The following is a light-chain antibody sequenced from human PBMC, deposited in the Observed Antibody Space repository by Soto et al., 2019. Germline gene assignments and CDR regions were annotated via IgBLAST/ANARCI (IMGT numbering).Light chain of an antibody. CDR2: DAS. CDR3: QHRREWPPGAT. CDR1: ESVSSSY. Sequence: EIVLTQSPGTLSLSPGERATLSCRASESVSSSYLAWYQQKPGQAPRLLIYDASYRATGIPARFSGSGSGTDFTLTINSLEPEDLGVYYCQHRREWPPGATFGGGTKV. J-gene: IGKJ4*01. V-gene: IGKV3D-20*02.